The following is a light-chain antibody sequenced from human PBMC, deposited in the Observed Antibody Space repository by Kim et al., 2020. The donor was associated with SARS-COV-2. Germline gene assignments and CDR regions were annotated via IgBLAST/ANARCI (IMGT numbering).Light chain of an antibody. CDR2: WGS. V-gene: IGKV2-28*01. CDR1: QSLLHSRGYNY. CDR3: MQVLQTPVT. Sequence: PASISCRSSQSLLHSRGYNYLDWYLQKPGQSPQLLIYWGSTRASGVPDRFSGSGSGTDFTLKISRVEADDIGVYYCMQVLQTPVTFGGGTKVDIK. J-gene: IGKJ4*01.